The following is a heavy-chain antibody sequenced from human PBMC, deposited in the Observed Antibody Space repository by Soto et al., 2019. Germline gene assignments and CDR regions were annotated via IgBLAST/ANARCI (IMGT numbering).Heavy chain of an antibody. CDR2: IYSGGST. V-gene: IGHV3-66*04. D-gene: IGHD2-21*02. CDR3: ARRSGGDYLQVLVRYFDY. Sequence: GGSLRLSCAASGFTVSSHYMSWVRQAPGKGLEWVSVIYSGGSTYYAKSVTGRFIISRDNSKSTVYLQMNSSVTAADTAVYYCARRSGGDYLQVLVRYFDYWGQGTLVTVSS. J-gene: IGHJ4*02. CDR1: GFTVSSHY.